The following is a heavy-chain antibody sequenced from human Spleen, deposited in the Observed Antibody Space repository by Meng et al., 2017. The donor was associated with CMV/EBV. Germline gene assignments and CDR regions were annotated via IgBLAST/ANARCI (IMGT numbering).Heavy chain of an antibody. V-gene: IGHV1-69*05. Sequence: TFSSYAISWVRQAPGQGLEWMGGIIPIFGTANYAQKFQGRVTITTDESTSTAYMELSSLRSEDTAVYYCASAIIRQDPDYYYYYGTDVWGQGTMVTVSS. CDR2: IIPIFGTA. D-gene: IGHD2-21*01. J-gene: IGHJ6*02. CDR1: TFSSYA. CDR3: ASAIIRQDPDYYYYYGTDV.